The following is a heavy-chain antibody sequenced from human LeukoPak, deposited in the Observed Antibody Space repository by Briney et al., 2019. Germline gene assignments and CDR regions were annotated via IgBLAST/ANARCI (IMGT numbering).Heavy chain of an antibody. V-gene: IGHV3-48*03. J-gene: IGHJ6*04. CDR1: GFTFRSPE. CDR2: ISRSGSTI. CDR3: AELGITMIGGV. D-gene: IGHD3-10*02. Sequence: GRSMRPSCAASGFTFRSPEMNWVHQAPGKGLRRGSSISRSGSTIYHAEPLKGRFTFSRDYPHIPLYLQMNSLRAEDTAVYYGAELGITMIGGVWGKGTTVTISS.